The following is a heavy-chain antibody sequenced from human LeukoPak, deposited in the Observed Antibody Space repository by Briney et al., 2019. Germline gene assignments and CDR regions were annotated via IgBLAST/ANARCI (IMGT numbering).Heavy chain of an antibody. Sequence: ASVKVSCKASGGTFSSYAISWVRQAPGQGLEWMGRIIPIFGIANYAQKFQGRVTITADKSTSTAYMELSSLRSEDTAVYCCARDRGSSSGWYDLPLNYCYYYGMDVWGQGTTVTVSS. CDR3: ARDRGSSSGWYDLPLNYCYYYGMDV. D-gene: IGHD6-19*01. J-gene: IGHJ6*02. CDR2: IIPIFGIA. V-gene: IGHV1-69*04. CDR1: GGTFSSYA.